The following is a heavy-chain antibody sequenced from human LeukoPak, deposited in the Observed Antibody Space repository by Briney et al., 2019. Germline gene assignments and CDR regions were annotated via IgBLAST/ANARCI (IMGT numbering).Heavy chain of an antibody. V-gene: IGHV4-39*01. CDR2: IYYSGST. CDR1: GGSISSSSYY. J-gene: IGHJ4*02. Sequence: KPSETLSLTCTVSGGSISSSSYYWGWIRQPPGKGLEWIGSIYYSGSTYYNPSLKSRVTISVDTSKNQFSLKLSSVTAADTAVYYCARRVFEEYSSCPFDYWGQGTLVTVSS. CDR3: ARRVFEEYSSCPFDY. D-gene: IGHD6-6*01.